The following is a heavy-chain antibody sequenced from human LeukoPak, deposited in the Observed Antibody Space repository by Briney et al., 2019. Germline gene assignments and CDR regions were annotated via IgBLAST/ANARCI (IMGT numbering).Heavy chain of an antibody. D-gene: IGHD2-2*01. CDR2: INPSGGST. Sequence: ASVKGSCKASGYTFTSYYMHWVRQPPGQGLEWMGIINPSGGSTSYAQKFQGRVTMTRDTSTSTVYMELSSLRSEDTAVYYCARPYCSSTSCKRGGHLFYWGQGTLVTVSS. CDR3: ARPYCSSTSCKRGGHLFY. V-gene: IGHV1-46*01. CDR1: GYTFTSYY. J-gene: IGHJ4*02.